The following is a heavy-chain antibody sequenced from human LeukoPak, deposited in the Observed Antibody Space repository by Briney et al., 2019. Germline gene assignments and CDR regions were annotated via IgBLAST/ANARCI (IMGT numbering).Heavy chain of an antibody. CDR1: LYTLTGYY. Sequence: ASVKVSCQASLYTLTGYYLHWLRQAPGQGLEWMGWINPNSGGTNYAQKFQGRVTMTRDTSISTAYMELSRLRSDDTAVYYSAAHVFGDYWFDPWGKGALVTVSS. J-gene: IGHJ5*02. CDR3: AAHVFGDYWFDP. CDR2: INPNSGGT. V-gene: IGHV1-2*02. D-gene: IGHD4-17*01.